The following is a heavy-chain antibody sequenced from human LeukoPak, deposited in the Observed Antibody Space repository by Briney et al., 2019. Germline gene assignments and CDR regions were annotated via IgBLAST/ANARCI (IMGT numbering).Heavy chain of an antibody. J-gene: IGHJ4*02. D-gene: IGHD5-12*01. Sequence: SETLSLTCTVSGGSISGYFWTWIRQPAGKGLEWIGRIYSSGSNNYNPSLKSRVTMSLDTSKNHFSLNLTSVTAADTAVYYCAREPTSGREPTSGRPLDYWGQGTLVTVSS. V-gene: IGHV4-4*07. CDR2: IYSSGSN. CDR3: AREPTSGREPTSGRPLDY. CDR1: GGSISGYF.